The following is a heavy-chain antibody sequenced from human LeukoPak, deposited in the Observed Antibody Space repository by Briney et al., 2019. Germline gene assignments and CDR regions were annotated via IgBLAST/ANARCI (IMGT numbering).Heavy chain of an antibody. V-gene: IGHV4-59*02. Sequence: NASETLSLTCAVSGASVSSHYWSWIRQSPGKGLEWIGHIYHSGTTNYNPSLKSRVTMSVDTSKNQFSLKLSSVTAADTAVYYCARGGYSFDYWGQGTLVTVSS. CDR3: ARGGYSFDY. J-gene: IGHJ4*02. CDR1: GASVSSHY. CDR2: IYHSGTT. D-gene: IGHD5-12*01.